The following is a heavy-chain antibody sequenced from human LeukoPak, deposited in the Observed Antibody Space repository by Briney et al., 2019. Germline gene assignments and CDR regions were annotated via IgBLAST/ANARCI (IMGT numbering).Heavy chain of an antibody. CDR3: ASKSSDHGELRFDY. Sequence: PGRSLRLSCAASGFTFSSYAMHWVRQAPGKGLEWVAVISYDGSNKYYADSVKGRFTISRDNSKNTLYLQMNSLRAEDTAVYYCASKSSDHGELRFDYWGQGALVTVSS. J-gene: IGHJ4*02. CDR2: ISYDGSNK. CDR1: GFTFSSYA. D-gene: IGHD4-17*01. V-gene: IGHV3-30-3*01.